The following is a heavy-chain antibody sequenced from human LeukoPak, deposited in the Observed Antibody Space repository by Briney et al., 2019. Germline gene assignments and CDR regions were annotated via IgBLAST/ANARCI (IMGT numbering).Heavy chain of an antibody. Sequence: GASVKVSCKASGYTFTGYYMHWVRQAPGQGLEWMGWINPNSGDTNYAEKFQGRVTMTRDTSISTAYMDLRRLRSDDTAVYYCARQGPLTTAVTTRTNPFDYWGQGTLVTVSS. CDR1: GYTFTGYY. J-gene: IGHJ4*02. D-gene: IGHD4-11*01. V-gene: IGHV1-2*02. CDR3: ARQGPLTTAVTTRTNPFDY. CDR2: INPNSGDT.